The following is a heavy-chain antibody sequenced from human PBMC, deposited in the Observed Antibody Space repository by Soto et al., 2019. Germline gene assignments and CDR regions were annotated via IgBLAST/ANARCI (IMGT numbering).Heavy chain of an antibody. Sequence: GGSRRLSCAASGFTFSGYNMNWVRQAPGKGLEWISCIKSDSSGTWYADSVKGRFTMSRDNAKNSLYLQMNSLRDEDTAVYFCSRYANQSDVYWVQRTLFTVS. CDR2: IKSDSSGT. CDR1: GFTFSGYN. CDR3: SRYANQSDVY. J-gene: IGHJ4*02. V-gene: IGHV3-48*02. D-gene: IGHD2-2*01.